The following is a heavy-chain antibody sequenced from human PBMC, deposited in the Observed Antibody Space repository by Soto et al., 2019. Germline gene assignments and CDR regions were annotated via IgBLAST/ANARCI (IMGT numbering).Heavy chain of an antibody. J-gene: IGHJ6*03. D-gene: IGHD4-4*01. CDR3: ARGDYSTLELGLYYYYYMDV. CDR2: INPSGGST. V-gene: IGHV1-46*03. CDR1: GYTFTSYY. Sequence: QVQLVQSGAEVKKPGASVKVSCKASGYTFTSYYMHWVRQAPGQGLEWMGIINPSGGSTSYAQKFQGRVTMTRDTSTSTVYMALSSLRSEDTAVYYCARGDYSTLELGLYYYYYMDVWGKGTSVTVSS.